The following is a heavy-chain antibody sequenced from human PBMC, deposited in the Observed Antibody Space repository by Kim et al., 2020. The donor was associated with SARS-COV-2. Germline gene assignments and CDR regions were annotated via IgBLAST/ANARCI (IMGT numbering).Heavy chain of an antibody. Sequence: SETLSLTCAVYGGSFSGYYWSWIRQPPGKGLEWIGEINHSGSTNYNPSLKSRVTISVDTSKNQFSLKLSSVTAADTAVYYCAGSMRITGTTNYWGQGTLVTVSS. CDR2: INHSGST. V-gene: IGHV4-34*01. J-gene: IGHJ4*02. CDR1: GGSFSGYY. D-gene: IGHD1-7*01. CDR3: AGSMRITGTTNY.